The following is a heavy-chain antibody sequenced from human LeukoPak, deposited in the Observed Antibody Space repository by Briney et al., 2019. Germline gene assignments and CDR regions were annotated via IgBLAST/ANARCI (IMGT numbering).Heavy chain of an antibody. CDR2: IYYSGST. Sequence: SETLSLTXTVSGGSISSSSYFWGWIRQPPGKGLKWIGSIYYSGSTYYNPSLKSRVTISVDTSNNQFSLMLSSVTAADTAVYYCVRITSPGYWGQGTLVTVSS. CDR3: VRITSPGY. V-gene: IGHV4-39*01. CDR1: GGSISSSSYF. D-gene: IGHD3-10*01. J-gene: IGHJ4*02.